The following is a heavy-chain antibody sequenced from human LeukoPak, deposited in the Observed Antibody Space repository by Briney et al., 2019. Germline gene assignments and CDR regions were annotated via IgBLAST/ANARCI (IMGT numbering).Heavy chain of an antibody. CDR3: ARDTLNDYGDLNWFDP. D-gene: IGHD4-17*01. CDR2: IYYSGST. J-gene: IGHJ5*02. V-gene: IGHV4-30-4*08. Sequence: SQTLSLTCTVSGGSISSGDYYWSWIRQPPGKGLEWIGYIYYSGSTYYNPSLKSRATISVDTSKNQFSLKLSSVTAADTAVYYCARDTLNDYGDLNWFDPWGQGTLVTVSS. CDR1: GGSISSGDYY.